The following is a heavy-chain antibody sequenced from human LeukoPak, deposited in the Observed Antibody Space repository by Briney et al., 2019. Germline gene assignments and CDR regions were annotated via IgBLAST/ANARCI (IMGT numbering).Heavy chain of an antibody. Sequence: GGSLRLSCAASGFTFSSYAMSWVRQAPGKGLEWVSGISGSGGSTYYADSVKDRFTISRDKSKNTLYLQMNSLRAEDTAVYYCAKDPNGMDVWGQGTTVTVSS. CDR1: GFTFSSYA. CDR3: AKDPNGMDV. CDR2: ISGSGGST. V-gene: IGHV3-23*01. J-gene: IGHJ6*02.